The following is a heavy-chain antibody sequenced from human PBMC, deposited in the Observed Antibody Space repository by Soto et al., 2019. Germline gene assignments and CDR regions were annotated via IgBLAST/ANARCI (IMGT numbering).Heavy chain of an antibody. J-gene: IGHJ4*02. CDR2: INHSGST. V-gene: IGHV4-34*01. Sequence: SETLSLTCAVYGGSFSGYYWSWIRQPPGKGLEWIGEINHSGSTNDNPSLKSRVTISVDTAKNQFSLKLSSVTAADTAVYYCARGITMVRGVIYYFDYWGQGTLVTVSS. D-gene: IGHD3-10*01. CDR3: ARGITMVRGVIYYFDY. CDR1: GGSFSGYY.